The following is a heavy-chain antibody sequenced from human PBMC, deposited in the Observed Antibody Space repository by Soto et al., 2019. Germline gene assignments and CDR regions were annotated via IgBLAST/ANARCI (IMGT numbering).Heavy chain of an antibody. CDR1: GFIFNNYA. V-gene: IGHV3-23*01. CDR3: AKGKVVPAAKGGYYYGMDV. J-gene: IGHJ6*02. CDR2: ISGSGGST. Sequence: GGSLRLSCAASGFIFNNYAMNWVRQTPGEGLQWVSAISGSGGSTYYADSVKGRFTISRDNSKNTLYLQMNSLRAEDTAVYYCAKGKVVPAAKGGYYYGMDVWGQGTTVTVSS. D-gene: IGHD2-2*01.